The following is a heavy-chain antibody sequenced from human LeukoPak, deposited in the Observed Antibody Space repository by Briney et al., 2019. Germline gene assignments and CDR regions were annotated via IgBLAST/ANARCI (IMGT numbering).Heavy chain of an antibody. CDR2: IYIGGST. CDR3: ARDLNYDSAY. D-gene: IGHD3-22*01. J-gene: IGHJ4*02. CDR1: GFTVSSNY. Sequence: PGGSLRLSCAASGFTVSSNYMSWVRQAPGKGLEWVSVIYIGGSTYYADSVKGRFTISRDNSKNTVYLQMNSLRAEDTAVYYCARDLNYDSAYWGQGTLVTVSS. V-gene: IGHV3-53*01.